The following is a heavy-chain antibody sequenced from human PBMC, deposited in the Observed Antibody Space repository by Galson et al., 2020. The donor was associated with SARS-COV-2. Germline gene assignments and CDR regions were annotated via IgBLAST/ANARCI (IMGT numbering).Heavy chain of an antibody. CDR2: IYYSGST. CDR3: AREGIERYCSGGSCYSGEVAYYGMDV. D-gene: IGHD2-15*01. Sequence: SETLSLTCTVSGGSISSGGYYWSWIRQHPGKGLEWIGYIYYSGSTYYNPCLKSRVTISVDTSKNQFSLKLSSVTAADTAVYYCAREGIERYCSGGSCYSGEVAYYGMDVWGQGTTVTVSS. J-gene: IGHJ6*02. V-gene: IGHV4-31*03. CDR1: GGSISSGGYY.